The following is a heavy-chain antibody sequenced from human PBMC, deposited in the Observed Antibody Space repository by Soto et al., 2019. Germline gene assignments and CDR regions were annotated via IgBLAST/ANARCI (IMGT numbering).Heavy chain of an antibody. Sequence: QLQLQESGPRLVKPSETLSLKCTVAGGSVSSDRYLWGWIRQPPGKGLEWIGSIRYSATTYGTTFYNPPLSGRVTISLDTAADQFSLRLTSVTATDTAVYYCSRHEDYRSPPLGFHIWGQGTLVTVSS. CDR1: GGSVSSDRYL. V-gene: IGHV4-39*01. CDR2: IRYSATTYGTT. D-gene: IGHD3-16*01. CDR3: SRHEDYRSPPLGFHI. J-gene: IGHJ3*02.